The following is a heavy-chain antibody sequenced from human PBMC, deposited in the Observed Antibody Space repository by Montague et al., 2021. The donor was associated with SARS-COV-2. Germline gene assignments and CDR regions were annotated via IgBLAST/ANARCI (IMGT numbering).Heavy chain of an antibody. CDR1: GLLFNVYG. CDR3: AKDSASFFGSATFYLDF. V-gene: IGHV3-30*18. CDR2: ISGDGTHT. D-gene: IGHD3-10*01. J-gene: IGHJ4*02. Sequence: SLRLSCAASGLLFNVYGFHWVRQAPGKGLEWVAAISGDGTHTYYADSMKGRFTISRDNSEDTLFLQMTSLRAEDTALYYCAKDSASFFGSATFYLDFWGQGALVTVSS.